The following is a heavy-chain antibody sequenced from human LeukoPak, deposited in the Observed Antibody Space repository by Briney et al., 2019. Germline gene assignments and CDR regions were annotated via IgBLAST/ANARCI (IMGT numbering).Heavy chain of an antibody. J-gene: IGHJ4*02. V-gene: IGHV3-7*04. CDR3: ARGGFTTSWYWVN. D-gene: IGHD6-13*01. CDR2: IKQDGSEK. Sequence: PGGSLRLSCAASGFTFSSYSMNWVRQAPGKGLEWVANIKQDGSEKKYVDSVKGRFTISRDNAMDSLYLQMNSLRAEDTAVYYCARGGFTTSWYWVNWGQGTLVTVSS. CDR1: GFTFSSYS.